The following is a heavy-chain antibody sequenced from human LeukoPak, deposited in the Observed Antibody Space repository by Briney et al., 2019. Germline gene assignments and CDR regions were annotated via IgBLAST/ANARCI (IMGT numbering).Heavy chain of an antibody. V-gene: IGHV3-11*06. CDR1: GFTFNNYY. D-gene: IGHD2-15*01. CDR3: ARGGPFDY. Sequence: GGSLRLSCGASGFTFNNYYINWIRQTPGKGLQWISYISGSGNYTKYADFVEGRFIISRDNDKKSLYLQMNNVAVEDTGVYYCARGGPFDYWGQGVLVTVSS. CDR2: ISGSGNYT. J-gene: IGHJ4*02.